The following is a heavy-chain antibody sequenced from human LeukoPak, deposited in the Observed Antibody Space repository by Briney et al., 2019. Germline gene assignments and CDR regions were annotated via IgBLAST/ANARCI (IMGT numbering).Heavy chain of an antibody. CDR3: ARVVGGSGSSPFDY. CDR1: GGSISSSNW. J-gene: IGHJ4*02. V-gene: IGHV4-4*02. CDR2: IYHSGST. D-gene: IGHD3-10*01. Sequence: SETPSLTCAVSGGSISSSNWWSWVRQPPGKGLEWIGEIYHSGSTNYNPSLKSRVTISVDKSKNQFSLKLSSVTAADTAVYYCARVVGGSGSSPFDYWGQGTLVTVSS.